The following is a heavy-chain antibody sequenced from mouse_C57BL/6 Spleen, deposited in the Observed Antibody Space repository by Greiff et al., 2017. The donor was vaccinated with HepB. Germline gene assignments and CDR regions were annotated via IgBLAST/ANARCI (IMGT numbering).Heavy chain of an antibody. Sequence: VQLQQSGAELVKPGASVKISCKASGYTFTDYYINWVKQRPGQGIEWIGKIGSGSGSTYYNEKFKGKATLTADKSSRRAYMQLSSLTSEDSAVYFCARYYGSNLWYFDVWGTGTTVTVSS. CDR3: ARYYGSNLWYFDV. V-gene: IGHV1-77*01. CDR2: IGSGSGST. J-gene: IGHJ1*03. D-gene: IGHD1-1*01. CDR1: GYTFTDYY.